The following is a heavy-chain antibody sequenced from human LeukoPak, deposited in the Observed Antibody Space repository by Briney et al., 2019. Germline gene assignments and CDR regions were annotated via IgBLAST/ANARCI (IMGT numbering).Heavy chain of an antibody. CDR2: IYYSGST. CDR1: GGSISSGGYY. D-gene: IGHD4-17*01. V-gene: IGHV4-31*03. J-gene: IGHJ3*02. CDR3: ARVRPTVTTYRSDPGVAFGI. Sequence: SETLSLTCTVSGGSISSGGYYWSWIRQHPGKGLEWIGYIYYSGSTYYNPSLKSRVTISVDTSKNQFSLKLSSVTAADTAVYYCARVRPTVTTYRSDPGVAFGIWGQGTMVTVSS.